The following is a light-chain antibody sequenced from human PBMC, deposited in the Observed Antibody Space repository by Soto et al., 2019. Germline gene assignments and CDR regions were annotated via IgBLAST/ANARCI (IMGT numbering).Light chain of an antibody. CDR1: QSISSW. V-gene: IGKV1-5*03. CDR2: KAS. CDR3: QQYNSYSPT. Sequence: DIQMTQSPSTLSASVGDRVTITCRASQSISSWLAWYQQKPGKAPKLLIYKASSLESGVPSRFSGSGSGTEFTLTISSLQPDDFATYYCQQYNSYSPTSGQGTRLEI. J-gene: IGKJ5*01.